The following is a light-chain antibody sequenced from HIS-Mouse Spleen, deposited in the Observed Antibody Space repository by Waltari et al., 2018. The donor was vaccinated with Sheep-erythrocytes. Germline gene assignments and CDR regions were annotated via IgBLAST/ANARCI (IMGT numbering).Light chain of an antibody. CDR3: QQRSNWLT. CDR2: DAS. J-gene: IGKJ4*01. CDR1: QSVSSY. V-gene: IGKV3-11*01. Sequence: EIVLTQSPATLCLSPGERATLPCRASQSVSSYLAWYQQKPGQAPRLLIYDASNRATGIPARFSGSGSGTDFTLTISSLEPEDFAVYYCQQRSNWLTFGGGTKVEIK.